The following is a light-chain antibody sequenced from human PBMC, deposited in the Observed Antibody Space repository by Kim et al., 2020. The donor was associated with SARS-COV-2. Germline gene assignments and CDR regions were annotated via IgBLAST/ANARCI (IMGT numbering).Light chain of an antibody. CDR1: QDIRND. CDR3: LQSDTFPYT. CDR2: GAS. J-gene: IGKJ2*01. V-gene: IGKV1-6*01. Sequence: SAFVGDKVTITCRASQDIRNDLGWYRQIPGKAPNLLIYGASTLQSGVPSRFSGSGSGTNFTLTITSLKPEDFATYFCLQSDTFPYTFGPGTKLEI.